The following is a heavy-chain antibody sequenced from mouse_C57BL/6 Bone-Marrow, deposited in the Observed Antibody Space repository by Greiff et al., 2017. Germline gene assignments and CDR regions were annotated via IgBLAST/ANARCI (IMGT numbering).Heavy chain of an antibody. Sequence: DVKLVESEGGLVQPGSSMKLSCTASGFTFSDYYMAWVRQVPEKGLEWVANINYDGSSTYYLDSLKSRFIISRDNAKNILYLQMSSLKSEDTATYYCARVLIYYAMDYWGQGTSVTVSS. CDR1: GFTFSDYY. V-gene: IGHV5-16*01. CDR2: INYDGSST. J-gene: IGHJ4*01. CDR3: ARVLIYYAMDY.